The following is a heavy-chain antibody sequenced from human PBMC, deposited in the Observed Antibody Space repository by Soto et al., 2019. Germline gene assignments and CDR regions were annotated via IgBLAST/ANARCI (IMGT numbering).Heavy chain of an antibody. D-gene: IGHD4-17*01. CDR3: ARERDGDYPASDAFDI. Sequence: QVQLVQSGAEVKKPGSSVKVSCKASGGTFSSYAISWVRQAPGQGLEWMGGIIPIFGTANYAQKFQGRVTSTADESTSTAYMELSSLRSEDTAVYYCARERDGDYPASDAFDIWGQGTMVTVSS. CDR1: GGTFSSYA. V-gene: IGHV1-69*01. J-gene: IGHJ3*02. CDR2: IIPIFGTA.